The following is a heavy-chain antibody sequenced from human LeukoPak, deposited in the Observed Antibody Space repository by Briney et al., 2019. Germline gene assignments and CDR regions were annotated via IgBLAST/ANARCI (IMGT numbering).Heavy chain of an antibody. CDR3: ARGLTGTHWGHFDY. D-gene: IGHD1-20*01. CDR2: IYYSGST. Sequence: SETLSLTCTVSGVSISSGGYYWSWIRQHPGKGLEWIVYIYYSGSTYYNPSLKSRVTISVDTSKNQFSLKLSSVTAADTAVYYCARGLTGTHWGHFDYWGQGTLVTVSS. CDR1: GVSISSGGYY. V-gene: IGHV4-31*03. J-gene: IGHJ4*02.